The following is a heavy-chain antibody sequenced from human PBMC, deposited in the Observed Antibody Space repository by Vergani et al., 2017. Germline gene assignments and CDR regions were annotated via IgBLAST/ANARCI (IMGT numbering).Heavy chain of an antibody. CDR2: ISGSGGST. Sequence: EVQLLESGGGLVQPGGSLRLSCAASGFTFSSYAMSWVRQAPGKGLEWVSAISGSGGSTYYADSVKGRFTISRDNSKNTLYLQMNSLRAEDTAVYYCASGAMYSSSWYGLGDRYYFDYWGQGTLVTVSS. CDR1: GFTFSSYA. CDR3: ASGAMYSSSWYGLGDRYYFDY. J-gene: IGHJ4*02. V-gene: IGHV3-23*01. D-gene: IGHD6-13*01.